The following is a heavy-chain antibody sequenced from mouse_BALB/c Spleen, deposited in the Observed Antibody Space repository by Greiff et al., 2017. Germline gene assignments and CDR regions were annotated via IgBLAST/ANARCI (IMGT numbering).Heavy chain of an antibody. D-gene: IGHD1-1*01. CDR1: GFTFSSYT. Sequence: EVKLVESGGGLVKPGGSLTLSCAASGFTFSSYTMSWVRQTPEKRLEWVATISSGGSYTYYPDSVKGRFTISRDNAKNTLYLQMSSLKSEDTAMYYCSRGHYGSSYSAMDYWGQGTSVTVSS. J-gene: IGHJ4*01. CDR3: SRGHYGSSYSAMDY. V-gene: IGHV5-6-4*01. CDR2: ISSGGSYT.